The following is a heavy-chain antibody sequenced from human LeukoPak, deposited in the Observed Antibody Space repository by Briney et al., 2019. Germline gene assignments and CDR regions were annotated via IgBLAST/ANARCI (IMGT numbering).Heavy chain of an antibody. V-gene: IGHV3-30*02. CDR2: IRYDGSNK. Sequence: GGSLRLSCAASGFTFSSYGMHWVRQAPGKGLGWVAFIRYDGSNKYYADSVKGRFTISRDNSKNTLYLQMNSLRAEDTAVYYCAKDSVDRYSSYNLGYWGQGTLVTVSS. CDR1: GFTFSSYG. D-gene: IGHD6-13*01. CDR3: AKDSVDRYSSYNLGY. J-gene: IGHJ4*02.